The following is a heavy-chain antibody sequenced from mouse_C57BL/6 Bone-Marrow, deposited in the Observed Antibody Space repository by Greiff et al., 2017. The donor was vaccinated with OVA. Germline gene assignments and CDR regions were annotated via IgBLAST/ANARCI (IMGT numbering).Heavy chain of an antibody. CDR1: GYTFTSYG. D-gene: IGHD2-4*01. CDR2: IYPRSGNT. Sequence: VQLQESGAELARPGASVKLSCKASGYTFTSYGISGVKQRTGQGLEWIGEIYPRSGNTYYNEKFKGKATLTADKSSSTAYMELRSLTSEDSAVYFCAREGLREYFDYWGQGTTLTVSS. CDR3: AREGLREYFDY. J-gene: IGHJ2*01. V-gene: IGHV1-81*01.